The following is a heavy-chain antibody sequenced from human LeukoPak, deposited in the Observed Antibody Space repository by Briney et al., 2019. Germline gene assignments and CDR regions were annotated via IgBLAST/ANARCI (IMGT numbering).Heavy chain of an antibody. Sequence: SETLSLTCTVSGGSISSGSNYWSWIRQPPGKGLEWIGSIYYSGSTYYNPSLKSRVTISVDTSKNQFSLKLSSVTAADTAVYYCAREYYYLVKTAFDIWGQGTMVTVSS. CDR2: IYYSGST. CDR1: GGSISSGSNY. D-gene: IGHD2/OR15-2a*01. CDR3: AREYYYLVKTAFDI. V-gene: IGHV4-39*07. J-gene: IGHJ3*02.